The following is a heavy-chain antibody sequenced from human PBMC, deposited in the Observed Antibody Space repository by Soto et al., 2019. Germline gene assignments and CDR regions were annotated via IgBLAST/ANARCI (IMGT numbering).Heavy chain of an antibody. J-gene: IGHJ4*02. V-gene: IGHV3-72*01. Sequence: GGSLRLSCAASGFTFSDHYMDWVRQAPGKGLEWVGRTRNKANSYTTEYAASVKGRFTISRDDSKNSLYLQMNSLKTEDTAVYYCARVGYSYGIGFDYWGQGTLVTVSS. D-gene: IGHD5-18*01. CDR1: GFTFSDHY. CDR2: TRNKANSYTT. CDR3: ARVGYSYGIGFDY.